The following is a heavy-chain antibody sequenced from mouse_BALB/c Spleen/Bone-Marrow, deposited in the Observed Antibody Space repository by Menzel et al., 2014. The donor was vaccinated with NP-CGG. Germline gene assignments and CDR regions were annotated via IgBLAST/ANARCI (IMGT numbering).Heavy chain of an antibody. V-gene: IGHV3-8*02. Sequence: GQLKQSGPSLVKPSQTLSLTCSVTGDSITSGYWNWIRKFPGNKLEYMGYISYSGSTYYNPSLKSRISITRDTSKNQYYLQLNSVTTEDTAAYYCARILLRSYAMDYWGQGTSVTVSS. CDR2: ISYSGST. CDR1: GDSITSGY. D-gene: IGHD1-1*01. J-gene: IGHJ4*01. CDR3: ARILLRSYAMDY.